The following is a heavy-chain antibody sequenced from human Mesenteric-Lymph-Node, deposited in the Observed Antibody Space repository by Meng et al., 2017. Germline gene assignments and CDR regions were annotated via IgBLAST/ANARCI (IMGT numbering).Heavy chain of an antibody. J-gene: IGHJ4*02. V-gene: IGHV4-59*01. CDR1: GVSISNYY. D-gene: IGHD2/OR15-2a*01. CDR3: ARLGFCTTYKCLPDY. Sequence: SETLSLTCNVSGVSISNYYWSWIRQPPGKGLDWIGFIYDSGSTNYNPSLKSRVTISLDTPNNRFSLRLNSVTAADTAVSYCARLGFCTTYKCLPDYWGQGTRVTVSS. CDR2: IYDSGST.